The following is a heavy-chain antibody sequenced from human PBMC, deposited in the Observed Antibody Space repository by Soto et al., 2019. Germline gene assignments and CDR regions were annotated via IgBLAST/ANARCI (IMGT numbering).Heavy chain of an antibody. CDR2: ISAYNGNT. Sequence: ASVKVSCKASGYTFTSYGISWVRQAPGQGLEWMGWISAYNGNTNYAQKLQGRVTMTTDTSTSTAYMELRSLRSDDTAVYYCARGDYYDSSGYYYPEYFQNWGQGTLVTVSS. D-gene: IGHD3-22*01. V-gene: IGHV1-18*04. CDR1: GYTFTSYG. J-gene: IGHJ1*01. CDR3: ARGDYYDSSGYYYPEYFQN.